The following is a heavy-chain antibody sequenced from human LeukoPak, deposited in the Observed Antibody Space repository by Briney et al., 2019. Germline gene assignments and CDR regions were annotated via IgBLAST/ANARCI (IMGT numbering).Heavy chain of an antibody. CDR3: ARGGDIVATYPGY. CDR2: ISYDGSNK. CDR1: GFTFSSYG. D-gene: IGHD5-12*01. V-gene: IGHV3-30*03. J-gene: IGHJ4*02. Sequence: GGSLRLSCAASGFTFSSYGMHWVRQAPGKGLEWAAVISYDGSNKYYADSVKGRFTISRDNSKNTLYLQMNSLRAEDTAVYYCARGGDIVATYPGYWGQGTLVTVSS.